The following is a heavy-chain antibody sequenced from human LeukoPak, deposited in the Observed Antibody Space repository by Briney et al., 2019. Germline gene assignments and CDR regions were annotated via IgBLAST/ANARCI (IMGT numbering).Heavy chain of an antibody. CDR2: ISSDGSTT. CDR3: ARDYSSGYQCYH. J-gene: IGHJ4*02. CDR1: GFTFRSYW. V-gene: IGHV3-74*01. D-gene: IGHD3-22*01. Sequence: PGGSLRLSCAASGFTFRSYWMHWVRHVPGRGLVWVSRISSDGSTTNYADSVKGRFTISRDNAKNTLYLQMNSLRAEDTAVYYCARDYSSGYQCYHWGQRALLTVSS.